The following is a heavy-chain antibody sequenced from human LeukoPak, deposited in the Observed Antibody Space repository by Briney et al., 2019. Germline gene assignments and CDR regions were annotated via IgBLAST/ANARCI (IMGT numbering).Heavy chain of an antibody. CDR3: ARGRGGYSYGYYYYYMDV. V-gene: IGHV4-38-2*02. J-gene: IGHJ6*03. Sequence: SETLSLTCTVSGYSINNGYYWGWIRQPPGKGLEWIGSIYHSGNTYYNPSLKSRVTFSVDTSMHQFSLKLSSVTAADTAVYYCARGRGGYSYGYYYYYMDVWGKGTTVTVSS. CDR1: GYSINNGYY. CDR2: IYHSGNT. D-gene: IGHD5-18*01.